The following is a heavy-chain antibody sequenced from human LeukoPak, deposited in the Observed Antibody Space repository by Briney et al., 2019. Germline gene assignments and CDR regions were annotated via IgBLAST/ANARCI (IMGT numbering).Heavy chain of an antibody. CDR3: ARDHRLVGATVAFDI. CDR2: IYTSGST. V-gene: IGHV4-61*02. Sequence: NPSQTLSLTCTVSGGSISSGSYYRSWIRQPAGKGLEWIGRIYTSGSTNYNPSLKSRVTISVDTSKNQFSLKLSSVTAADTAVYYCARDHRLVGATVAFDIWGQGTMVTVSS. CDR1: GGSISSGSYY. J-gene: IGHJ3*02. D-gene: IGHD1-26*01.